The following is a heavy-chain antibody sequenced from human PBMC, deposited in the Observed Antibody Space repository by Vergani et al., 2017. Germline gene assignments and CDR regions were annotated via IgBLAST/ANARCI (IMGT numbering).Heavy chain of an antibody. J-gene: IGHJ5*02. V-gene: IGHV4-39*01. CDR3: ARQGEYYDILS. D-gene: IGHD3-9*01. CDR1: GGSISSSSYY. Sequence: QLQLQESGPGLVKPSETLSLTCTVSGGSISSSSYYWGWIRQPPGKGLEWIGSIYYSGSTYYNPSLKSRVTISVDTSKNQFSLKLSSVTGADTAVYYCARQGEYYDILSWGQGTLVTVSS. CDR2: IYYSGST.